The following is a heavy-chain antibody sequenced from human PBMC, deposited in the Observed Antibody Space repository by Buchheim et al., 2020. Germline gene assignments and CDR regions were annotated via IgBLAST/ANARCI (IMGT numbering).Heavy chain of an antibody. CDR3: ARDEYDSSGYYLRPIVYFDY. V-gene: IGHV3-21*01. Sequence: EVQLVESGGGLVKPGGSLRLSCAASGFTFSSYSMNWVRQAPGKGLEWVSSISSSSSYLYYADSVKGRFTISRDNAKNSLYLQMNSLRAEDTAVYYCARDEYDSSGYYLRPIVYFDYWGQGTL. CDR1: GFTFSSYS. CDR2: ISSSSSYL. J-gene: IGHJ4*02. D-gene: IGHD3-22*01.